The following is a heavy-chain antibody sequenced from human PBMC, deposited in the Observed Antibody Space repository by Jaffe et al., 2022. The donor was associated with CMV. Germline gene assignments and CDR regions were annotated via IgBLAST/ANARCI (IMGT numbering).Heavy chain of an antibody. CDR1: GGSFSNHY. D-gene: IGHD4-17*01. Sequence: QVQLQQWGAGLLKPSETLSLTCAVYGGSFSNHYWIWIRQPPGKGLEWIGEVNLSGSTKYTPSLKSRVTISVDTSKNQISLRLSSVTAADTAIYYCARGRAVTTFFHQNYDMDVWGQGTTVTVTS. V-gene: IGHV4-34*01. CDR3: ARGRAVTTFFHQNYDMDV. CDR2: VNLSGST. J-gene: IGHJ6*02.